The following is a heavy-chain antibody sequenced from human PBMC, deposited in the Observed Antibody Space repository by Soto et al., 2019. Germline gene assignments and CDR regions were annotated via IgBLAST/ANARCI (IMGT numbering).Heavy chain of an antibody. J-gene: IGHJ4*01. CDR1: GFTFTNAW. D-gene: IGHD2-2*01. V-gene: IGHV3-15*07. CDR2: IKSKIDGGTT. CDR3: TTLSFSDNLVDLYDC. Sequence: PGGSLRLSCAASGFTFTNAWINWVRQAPGKGLEWVGRIKSKIDGGTTDFAAPVKGRFAISRDDSQNMVYLQMTSLKIEDTAVYFCTTLSFSDNLVDLYDCWSDGVVVTV.